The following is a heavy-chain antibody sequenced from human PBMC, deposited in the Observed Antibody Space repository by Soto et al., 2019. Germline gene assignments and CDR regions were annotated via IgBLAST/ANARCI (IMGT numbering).Heavy chain of an antibody. V-gene: IGHV3-15*07. CDR3: TTDMYSSGWNYYFDY. Sequence: GGSLRLSCAASGFTFSNAWMNWVRQAPGKGLEWVGRIKSKTDGGTTDYAAPVKGRFTISRDDSKNTLYLQMNSLKTEDTAVYYCTTDMYSSGWNYYFDYWGQGTLVTVSS. CDR1: GFTFSNAW. J-gene: IGHJ4*02. D-gene: IGHD6-19*01. CDR2: IKSKTDGGTT.